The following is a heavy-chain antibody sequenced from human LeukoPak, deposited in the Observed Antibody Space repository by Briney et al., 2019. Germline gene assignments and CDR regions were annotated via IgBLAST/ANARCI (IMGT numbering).Heavy chain of an antibody. Sequence: SETLSLSCAVYGGSFSGYYWCWIRQPPGKGLEWIGEINHSGSTNYNPSLKSRVTISVDTSKNQFSLKLSSVTAADTAVYYCARGGAYYYGSGSYYPNWFDPWGQGTLVTVSS. V-gene: IGHV4-34*01. J-gene: IGHJ5*02. CDR1: GGSFSGYY. CDR3: ARGGAYYYGSGSYYPNWFDP. CDR2: INHSGST. D-gene: IGHD3-10*01.